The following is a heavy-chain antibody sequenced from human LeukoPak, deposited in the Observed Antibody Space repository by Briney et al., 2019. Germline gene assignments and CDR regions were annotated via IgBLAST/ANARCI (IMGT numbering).Heavy chain of an antibody. CDR2: IYPGDSDT. CDR3: ARPLVIAAAGPLFDY. D-gene: IGHD6-13*01. Sequence: GESLKISCKGSGYSFTSYWIGWARQMPGKGLEWMGIIYPGDSDTRYSPSFQGQVTISADKSISTAYLQWSSLKASDTAMYYCARPLVIAAAGPLFDYWGQGTLVTVSS. V-gene: IGHV5-51*01. J-gene: IGHJ4*02. CDR1: GYSFTSYW.